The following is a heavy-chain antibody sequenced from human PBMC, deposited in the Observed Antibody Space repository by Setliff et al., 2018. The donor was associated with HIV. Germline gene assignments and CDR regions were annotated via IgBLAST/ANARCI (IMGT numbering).Heavy chain of an antibody. J-gene: IGHJ2*01. CDR3: ARTRTITVAGPPPEWYFDL. V-gene: IGHV4-38-2*01. CDR1: GPYSISSGFY. Sequence: PSETLSLTCAVSGPYSISSGFYWGWIRQPPGKGLEWTGNICHSWNTYYNPSLKSRVTISVDKSKNQFSLKLRSVTAAYTAVYYFARTRTITVAGPPPEWYFDLWGRGTLVTVSS. CDR2: ICHSWNT. D-gene: IGHD6-19*01.